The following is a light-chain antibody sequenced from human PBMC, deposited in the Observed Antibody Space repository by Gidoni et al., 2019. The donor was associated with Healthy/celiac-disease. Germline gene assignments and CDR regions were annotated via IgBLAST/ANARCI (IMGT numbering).Light chain of an antibody. Sequence: QSALTQPASESGSPGQSITISCTGTSSDVGSYNLVSWYQRHPGKAPKLMIYEGSKRPSGVSNRFSGSKSGNTASLTISGLQAEDEADYYCCSYAGSSTLVFGGGTKLTVL. CDR2: EGS. V-gene: IGLV2-23*01. J-gene: IGLJ2*01. CDR3: CSYAGSSTLV. CDR1: SSDVGSYNL.